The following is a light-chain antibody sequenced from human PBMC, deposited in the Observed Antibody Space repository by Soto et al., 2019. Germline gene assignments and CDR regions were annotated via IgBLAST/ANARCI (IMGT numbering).Light chain of an antibody. V-gene: IGKV1-33*01. CDR1: QDITNY. CDR3: QQYDNVPFT. Sequence: DIQMTQSPSSLSASVGDRVTIICQASQDITNYLNWYQQKPGKAPKLLIYDASNLETGVPSRFSGSGSGTHFSFNISSLQPEDIATYYCQQYDNVPFTFGQGTRLEMK. J-gene: IGKJ5*01. CDR2: DAS.